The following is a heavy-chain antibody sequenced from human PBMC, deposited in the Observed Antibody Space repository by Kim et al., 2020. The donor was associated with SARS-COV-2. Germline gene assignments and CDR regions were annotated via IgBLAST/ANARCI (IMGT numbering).Heavy chain of an antibody. CDR3: AKDLGYSYGLVYGMDV. Sequence: SVKGRFTISRDKSKNTLYMQMNSLRAEDTAVYYCAKDLGYSYGLVYGMDVWGQGTTVTVSS. D-gene: IGHD5-18*01. V-gene: IGHV3-30*02. J-gene: IGHJ6*02.